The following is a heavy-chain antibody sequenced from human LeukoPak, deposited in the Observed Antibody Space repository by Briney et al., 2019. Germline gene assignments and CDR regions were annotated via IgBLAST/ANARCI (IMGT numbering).Heavy chain of an antibody. CDR1: GGSISSYY. D-gene: IGHD1-1*01. V-gene: IGHV4-59*03. J-gene: IGHJ3*02. CDR3: ARAALGYWNAFDI. Sequence: SETLSLTCTVSGGSISSYYWSWIRQPPGKGLEWIGHIYYSGRTNYNPSLISRVTISVDPSKNQFSLKLTSVTPAGPALCYFARAALGYWNAFDIWGQGTMVTVSS. CDR2: IYYSGRT.